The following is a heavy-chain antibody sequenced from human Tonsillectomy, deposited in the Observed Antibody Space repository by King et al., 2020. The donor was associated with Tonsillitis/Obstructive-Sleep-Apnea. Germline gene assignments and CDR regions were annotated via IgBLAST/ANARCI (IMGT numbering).Heavy chain of an antibody. CDR3: ASPLPAFWSDYYYYGMDV. D-gene: IGHD3-3*01. Sequence: DVQLVESGAEVKKPGESLRISCKGSGYSFTSYWISWVRQMPGKGLEWMGRIDPSDSYTNYSPSFQGHVTISADKSISTAYLQWSSLKASDTAMYYCASPLPAFWSDYYYYGMDVWGQGTTVTVSS. CDR1: GYSFTSYW. V-gene: IGHV5-10-1*03. J-gene: IGHJ6*02. CDR2: IDPSDSYT.